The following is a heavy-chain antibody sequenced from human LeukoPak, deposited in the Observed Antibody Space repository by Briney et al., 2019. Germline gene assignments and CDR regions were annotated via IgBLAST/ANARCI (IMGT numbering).Heavy chain of an antibody. J-gene: IGHJ4*02. CDR3: ARALYYFDY. Sequence: TGGSLRLSCAVSGFTVSTEYIGCVRQAPGKGLEWVSLINSGDSTSYADSVKGRFTISRHNSKNTLYLQMNSLRAEDTAVYYCARALYYFDYWGQGTLVTVSS. CDR2: INSGDST. V-gene: IGHV3-53*04. CDR1: GFTVSTEY.